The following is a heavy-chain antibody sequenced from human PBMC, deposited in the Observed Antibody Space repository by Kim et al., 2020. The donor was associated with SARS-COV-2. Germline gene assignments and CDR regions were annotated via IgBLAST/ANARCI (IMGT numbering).Heavy chain of an antibody. J-gene: IGHJ6*02. V-gene: IGHV4-34*01. CDR2: INHSGST. D-gene: IGHD2-2*01. CDR1: GGSFSGYY. Sequence: SETLSLTCAVYGGSFSGYYWSWIRQPPGKGLEWIGEINHSGSTNYNPSLKSRVTISVDTSKNQFSLKLSSVTAADTAVYYCARGGSAAMRGGGYGMDVWGQGTTVTVSS. CDR3: ARGGSAAMRGGGYGMDV.